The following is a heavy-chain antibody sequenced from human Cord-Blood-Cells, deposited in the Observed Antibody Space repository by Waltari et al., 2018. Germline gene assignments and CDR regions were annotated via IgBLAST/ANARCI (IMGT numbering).Heavy chain of an antibody. CDR1: GGSITRGGYP. V-gene: IGHV4-30-2*01. CDR3: ARSGTPLKLGAFDI. D-gene: IGHD3-16*01. Sequence: QLQLQESGSGLVKPSQTLSLTCAVSGGSITRGGYPWSWIRQPPGKGLEWIGYIYHSGSTYYNPSLKSRVTISVDRSKNQFSLKLSSVTAADTAVYYCARSGTPLKLGAFDIWGQGTMVTVSS. J-gene: IGHJ3*02. CDR2: IYHSGST.